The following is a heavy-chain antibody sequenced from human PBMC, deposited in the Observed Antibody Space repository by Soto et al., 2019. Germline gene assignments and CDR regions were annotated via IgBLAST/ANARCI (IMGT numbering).Heavy chain of an antibody. Sequence: ASVKVSCKASGYTFTSYDINWVRQATGQGLEWMGWMNPNSGNTGYAQKFQGRVTMTRNTSISTAYMELSSLRSEDTAVYYCTRAPRGIIVVPDYSAQGSLVIGSS. CDR1: GYTFTSYD. V-gene: IGHV1-8*01. CDR3: TRAPRGIIVVPDY. CDR2: MNPNSGNT. D-gene: IGHD3-22*01. J-gene: IGHJ4*02.